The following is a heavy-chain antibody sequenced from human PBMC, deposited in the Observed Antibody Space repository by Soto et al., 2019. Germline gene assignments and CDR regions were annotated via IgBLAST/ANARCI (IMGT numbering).Heavy chain of an antibody. J-gene: IGHJ6*02. CDR2: INPSGGST. CDR1: GYTFTSYY. Sequence: GASVKVSCKASGYTFTSYYMHWVRQAPGQGLEWMGIINPSGGSTSYAQKFQGRVTMTRDTSTSTVYMELSSLRSEDTAVYYCARDGEFSTDTAMPRHPFYYYYGMDVWGQGTTVTVSS. V-gene: IGHV1-46*01. CDR3: ARDGEFSTDTAMPRHPFYYYYGMDV. D-gene: IGHD5-18*01.